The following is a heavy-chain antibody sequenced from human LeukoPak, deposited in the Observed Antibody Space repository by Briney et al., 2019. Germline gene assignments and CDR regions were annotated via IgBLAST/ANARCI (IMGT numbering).Heavy chain of an antibody. V-gene: IGHV4-61*02. CDR2: IYTSGST. CDR1: GGSISSGSYY. Sequence: SETLSLTCTVSGGSISSGSYYWSWIREPAGKGLEWIGRIYTSGSTNYNPSLKGRVTISVDTSKNQFSLKLSSVTAADTAVYYCARSFGVVHDAFDIWGQGTMVTVSS. CDR3: ARSFGVVHDAFDI. J-gene: IGHJ3*02. D-gene: IGHD3-3*01.